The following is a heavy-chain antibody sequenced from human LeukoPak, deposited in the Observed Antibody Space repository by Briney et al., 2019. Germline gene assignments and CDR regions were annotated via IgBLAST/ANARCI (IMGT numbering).Heavy chain of an antibody. V-gene: IGHV1-46*01. CDR2: INPSGGST. CDR1: GYTFTSYY. D-gene: IGHD2-15*01. Sequence: GASVKVSCKASGYTFTSYYMHWVRQAPGQGLEWMGIINPSGGSTSYAQKFQGRVTMTRDTSTSTVYMELSSLRAEDTAVYYCARGGGASGGSCYGCMDVWGQGTTVTVSS. CDR3: ARGGGASGGSCYGCMDV. J-gene: IGHJ6*02.